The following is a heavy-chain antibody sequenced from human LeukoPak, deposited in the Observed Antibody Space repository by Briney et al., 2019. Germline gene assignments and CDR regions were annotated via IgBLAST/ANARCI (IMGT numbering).Heavy chain of an antibody. J-gene: IGHJ4*02. D-gene: IGHD6-13*01. V-gene: IGHV4-39*07. CDR3: ARGPGAGIAAAALSN. Sequence: PSETLSLTCTVSGGSISSSSYYWGWIRQPPGKGLEWIGSIYYSGSTYYNPSLKSRVTISVDTSKNQFSLKLSSVTAADTAVYYCARGPGAGIAAAALSNWGQGTLVTVSS. CDR1: GGSISSSSYY. CDR2: IYYSGST.